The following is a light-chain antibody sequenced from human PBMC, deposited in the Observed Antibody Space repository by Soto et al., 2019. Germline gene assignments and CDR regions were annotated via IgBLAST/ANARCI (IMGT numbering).Light chain of an antibody. J-gene: IGKJ1*01. Sequence: DIQMTQSPSSLSASVGDRVTITCRASQGISSYINWYQQRPGKAPNLLIYTASSLESGVPSRFSGSGSGTDFTLTITSLQPEDFATYFCQQSYSRPRTFGQGTKVDIK. CDR3: QQSYSRPRT. CDR1: QGISSY. V-gene: IGKV1-39*01. CDR2: TAS.